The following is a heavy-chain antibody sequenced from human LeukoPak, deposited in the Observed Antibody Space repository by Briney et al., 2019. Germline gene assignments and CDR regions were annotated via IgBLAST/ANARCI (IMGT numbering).Heavy chain of an antibody. D-gene: IGHD6-19*01. J-gene: IGHJ5*02. Sequence: PSETLSLTCAVYGGSFSGYYWSWIRQPPGKGLEWIGEINHSGSTNYNPSLKSRVTISVDTSKNQFSLKLSSVTAADTAVYYCARPNSSGLSTWGQGTLVTVSS. CDR3: ARPNSSGLST. V-gene: IGHV4-34*01. CDR1: GGSFSGYY. CDR2: INHSGST.